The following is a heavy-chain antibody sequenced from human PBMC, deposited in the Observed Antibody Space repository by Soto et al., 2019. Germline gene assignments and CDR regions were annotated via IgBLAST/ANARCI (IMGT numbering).Heavy chain of an antibody. CDR3: AKDRVGGTFYTPLGF. CDR2: ITYDGSHK. CDR1: GFNFDNYG. V-gene: IGHV3-30*18. D-gene: IGHD1-26*01. J-gene: IGHJ4*02. Sequence: GGSLRLSCQASGFNFDNYGMHWVRQAPGKGLEWVAVITYDGSHKYYADSVKGRFTISRDNSKNTLSLHLNTLKHEDTAVYHCAKDRVGGTFYTPLGFWGQGTLVTVSS.